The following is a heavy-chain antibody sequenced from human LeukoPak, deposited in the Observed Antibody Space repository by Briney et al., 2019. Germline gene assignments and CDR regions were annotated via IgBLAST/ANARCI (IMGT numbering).Heavy chain of an antibody. CDR1: GFTFSSYS. J-gene: IGHJ4*02. CDR3: ARDGSDYGDYFDY. D-gene: IGHD4-17*01. Sequence: PGGSLRLSCAASGFTFSSYSMNWVRQAPGKGLEWVSSISSSSSYIYYADSVKGRFTISRDNAKNSLYLQMNSLRAEDTAVYYCARDGSDYGDYFDYWGQGTLVTVSS. V-gene: IGHV3-21*01. CDR2: ISSSSSYI.